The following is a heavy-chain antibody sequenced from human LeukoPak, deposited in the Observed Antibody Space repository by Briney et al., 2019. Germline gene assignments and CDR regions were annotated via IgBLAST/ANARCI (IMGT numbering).Heavy chain of an antibody. CDR1: GFTFSSYS. CDR3: ARDRLWAFDI. Sequence: GGSLRLSCAATGFTFSSYSMNWVRQAPGKGLEWVSYISPGGATRHYADSVEGRFTISRDNAKNSLYLQMNSLRDEDTAVYYCARDRLWAFDIWGQGTVVTVSS. J-gene: IGHJ3*02. V-gene: IGHV3-48*02. CDR2: ISPGGATR.